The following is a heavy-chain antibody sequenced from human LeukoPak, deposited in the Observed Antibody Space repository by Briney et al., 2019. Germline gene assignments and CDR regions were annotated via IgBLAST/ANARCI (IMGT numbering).Heavy chain of an antibody. D-gene: IGHD6-25*01. CDR1: GYTFSGYY. Sequence: ASVKVSCKASGYTFSGYYMHWVRQAPGQGLEWMGMINPSGGSTGYAQKFQARVTMTRDTSTSTVYMELSSLRSEDTAVYYCARGLVAAATLDYWGQGTLVTVSS. V-gene: IGHV1-46*01. J-gene: IGHJ4*02. CDR2: INPSGGST. CDR3: ARGLVAAATLDY.